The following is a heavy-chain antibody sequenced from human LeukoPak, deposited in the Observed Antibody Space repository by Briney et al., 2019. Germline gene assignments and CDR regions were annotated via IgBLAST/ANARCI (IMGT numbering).Heavy chain of an antibody. CDR3: ASYYDFWSGSTGIYYMDV. V-gene: IGHV3-23*01. CDR2: ISGSGGST. Sequence: PGGSLRLSCAASGFTFSDYYMSWIRQAPGKGLEWVSAISGSGGSTYYADSVKGRFTISRGNSKNTLYLQMNSLRAEDTAVYCCASYYDFWSGSTGIYYMDVWGKGTTVTVSS. CDR1: GFTFSDYY. J-gene: IGHJ6*03. D-gene: IGHD3-3*01.